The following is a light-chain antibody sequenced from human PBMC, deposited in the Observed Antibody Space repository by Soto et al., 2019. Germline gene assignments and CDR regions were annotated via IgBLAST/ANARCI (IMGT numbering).Light chain of an antibody. CDR2: DAY. CDR3: HQRHMWPIT. V-gene: IGKV3-11*01. J-gene: IGKJ5*01. Sequence: EVVLTQSPVTLSLSPGDRATLSCRASQSFRGLLAWYQQKPGQAPRLLIYDAYNRATGIPPRFSGSGSGTEFTLTISSLEPEDSSVYYCHQRHMWPITFGQGTRLEIK. CDR1: QSFRGL.